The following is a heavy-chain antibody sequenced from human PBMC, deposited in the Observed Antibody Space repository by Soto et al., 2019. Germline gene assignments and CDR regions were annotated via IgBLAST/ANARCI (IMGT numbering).Heavy chain of an antibody. V-gene: IGHV3-7*05. J-gene: IGHJ1*01. D-gene: IGHD1-1*01. CDR1: GFTFRSYW. Sequence: EGQLVESGGGLVQPGGSLRLSCQVSGFTFRSYWMTWVRRAPGKGLEWVANINLDGSEKYYVDAVKGRFTISRDNAKNSLQLDLRDLRANDNAVYYCARGAMAGNEVPGDWGKGTLVTVSS. CDR3: ARGAMAGNEVPGD. CDR2: INLDGSEK.